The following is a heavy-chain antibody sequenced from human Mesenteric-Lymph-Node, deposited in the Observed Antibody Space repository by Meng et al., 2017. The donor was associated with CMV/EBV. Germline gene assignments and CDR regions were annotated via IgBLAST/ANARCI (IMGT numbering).Heavy chain of an antibody. CDR2: INPNSGGT. Sequence: ASVKVSCKASGYTFTGYYMHWVRQAPGQGLEWMGWINPNSGGTNYAQKFQGRVTMTRDTSISTAYMELSRLRSDDTAVYYCAREIIAAAGYYYYGMDVWGQGTTVTFSS. CDR3: AREIIAAAGYYYYGMDV. J-gene: IGHJ6*02. V-gene: IGHV1-2*02. CDR1: GYTFTGYY. D-gene: IGHD6-13*01.